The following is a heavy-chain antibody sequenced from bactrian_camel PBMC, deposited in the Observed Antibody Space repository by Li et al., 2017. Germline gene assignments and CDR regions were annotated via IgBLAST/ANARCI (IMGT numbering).Heavy chain of an antibody. V-gene: IGHV3S6*01. J-gene: IGHJ6*01. CDR3: ATWVATVRYAEYFGY. CDR2: ISDDGTPS. D-gene: IGHD4*01. Sequence: HVQLVESGGGLVQPGGSLRLSCAASGFTFSAYYMYWVRQPPGKGLERVSVISDDGTPSNYADSVKGRFTISRDNAKNAVYLQMNSLKSEDTALYYCATWVATVRYAEYFGYWGQGTQVTVS. CDR1: GFTFSAYY.